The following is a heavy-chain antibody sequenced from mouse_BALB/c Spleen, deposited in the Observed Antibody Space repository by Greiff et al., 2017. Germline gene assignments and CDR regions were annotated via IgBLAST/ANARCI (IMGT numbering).Heavy chain of an antibody. CDR1: GFTFSDYY. D-gene: IGHD2-4*01. V-gene: IGHV5-4*02. CDR3: AREDEYDGLAY. CDR2: ISDGGSYT. Sequence: EVKLMESGGGLVKPGGSLKLSCAASGFTFSDYYMYWVRQTPEKRLEWVATISDGGSYTYYPDSVKGRFTISRDNAKNNLYLQMSRLTSEDTAMYYCAREDEYDGLAYWGQGTLVTVAA. J-gene: IGHJ3*01.